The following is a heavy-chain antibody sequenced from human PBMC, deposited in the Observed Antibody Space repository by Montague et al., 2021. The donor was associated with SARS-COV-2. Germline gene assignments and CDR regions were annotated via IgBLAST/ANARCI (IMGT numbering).Heavy chain of an antibody. CDR3: ARVLDYYGSGSYPLYYYYGMDV. CDR1: VFTFSSYA. V-gene: IGHV3-30*04. Sequence: SLRLSCAASVFTFSSYAMHWVRQAPGKGLEGVAVISYDGSNKYYADSVKGRFTISRDNSKNTLYLQMNSLRAEDTAAYYCARVLDYYGSGSYPLYYYYGMDVWGQGTAVTVSS. CDR2: ISYDGSNK. D-gene: IGHD3-10*01. J-gene: IGHJ6*02.